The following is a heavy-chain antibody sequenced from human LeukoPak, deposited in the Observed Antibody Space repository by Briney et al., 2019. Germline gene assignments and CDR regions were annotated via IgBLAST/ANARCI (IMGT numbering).Heavy chain of an antibody. J-gene: IGHJ4*02. CDR3: ARGVTTFGLNFDY. V-gene: IGHV3-74*01. D-gene: IGHD3-16*01. CDR1: GFTFSSYW. CDR2: INSDGSST. Sequence: GGSLRLSCAASGFTFSSYWMHWVRQAPGKGLVWVSRINSDGSSTSYADSVKGRFTISRDNAKNTLYLQMNSLRAEDTAVYYCARGVTTFGLNFDYWGQGTLVTVSS.